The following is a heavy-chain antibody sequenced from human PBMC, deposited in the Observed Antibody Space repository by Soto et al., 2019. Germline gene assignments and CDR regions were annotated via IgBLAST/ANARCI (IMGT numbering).Heavy chain of an antibody. CDR2: IIPIFGTA. J-gene: IGHJ4*02. Sequence: QVQLVQSGAEVKKPGSSVKVSCKASGGTFSSYAISWVRQAPGQGLEWMGGIIPIFGTANYAQKFQGRITITADESTRTAYMELSSLRSEDTAVYYCATGGVVVTASPESVFDYWGQGTLVSVSS. CDR1: GGTFSSYA. D-gene: IGHD2-21*02. CDR3: ATGGVVVTASPESVFDY. V-gene: IGHV1-69*01.